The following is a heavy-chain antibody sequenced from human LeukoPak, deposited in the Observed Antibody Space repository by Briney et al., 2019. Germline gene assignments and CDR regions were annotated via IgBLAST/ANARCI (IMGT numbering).Heavy chain of an antibody. CDR2: INHSGST. V-gene: IGHV4-34*01. CDR3: ARGMGYGDNLDY. J-gene: IGHJ4*02. Sequence: PPETLSLTCAVYGGSFSGYYWSWIRQPPGKGLEWIGEINHSGSTNYNPSLKSRVTISVDTSKNQFSLKLSSVTAADTAVYYCARGMGYGDNLDYWGQGTLVTVSS. D-gene: IGHD4-17*01. CDR1: GGSFSGYY.